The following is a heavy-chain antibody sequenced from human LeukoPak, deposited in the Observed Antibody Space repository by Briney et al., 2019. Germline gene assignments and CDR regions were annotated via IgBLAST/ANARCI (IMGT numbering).Heavy chain of an antibody. CDR1: GGSISSSNW. V-gene: IGHV4-4*02. D-gene: IGHD1-26*01. Sequence: SGTLSLTCAVSGGSISSSNWWSWVRQPPGKGLEWIGEIYHSGSTNYNPSLKSRVTISVDKSKNQFSLKLNSVTAADTAVYYCASSGSHYLRFFQHWGQGTLVIVSS. CDR2: IYHSGST. J-gene: IGHJ1*01. CDR3: ASSGSHYLRFFQH.